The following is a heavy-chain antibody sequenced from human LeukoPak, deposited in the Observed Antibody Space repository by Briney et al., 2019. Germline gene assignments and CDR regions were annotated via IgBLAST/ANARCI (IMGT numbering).Heavy chain of an antibody. D-gene: IGHD6-13*01. V-gene: IGHV3-9*01. J-gene: IGHJ3*02. CDR1: GFSFDDYA. CDR2: ISWNSGSI. Sequence: GGSLRLSCGASGFSFDDYAMHWVRQAPGKGLEWVSGISWNSGSIGYADSVKGRFTISRDNAKNSLYLQMNSLRAEDTALYYCAKDWYSSSLLAFDIWGQGTMVTVSS. CDR3: AKDWYSSSLLAFDI.